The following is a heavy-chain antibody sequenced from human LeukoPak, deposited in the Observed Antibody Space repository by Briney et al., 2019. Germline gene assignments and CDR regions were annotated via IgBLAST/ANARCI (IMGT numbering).Heavy chain of an antibody. V-gene: IGHV1-69*01. CDR1: GGTFSSYA. J-gene: IGHJ4*02. CDR3: ARARGNYSGSYYDFDY. CDR2: IIPIFGTA. D-gene: IGHD1-26*01. Sequence: ASVNVSCKASGGTFSSYAISWVRQAPGQGLEWMGGIIPIFGTANYAQKFQGRATITADESTSTAYMELSSLRSEDTAVYYCARARGNYSGSYYDFDYWGQGTLVTVSS.